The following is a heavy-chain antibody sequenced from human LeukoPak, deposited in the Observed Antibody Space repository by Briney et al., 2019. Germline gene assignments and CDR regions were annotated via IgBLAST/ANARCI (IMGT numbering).Heavy chain of an antibody. CDR3: AKDQADGDYVDSSLDYYGMDV. CDR1: GFTFSSYA. CDR2: ISGSGGST. Sequence: GGSLRLSCAASGFTFSSYAMSWVRQAPGKGLEWVSAISGSGGSTYYADSVKGRFTISRDNSKNTLYLQMNSLRAEDTAVYYRAKDQADGDYVDSSLDYYGMDVWGQGTTVTVSS. J-gene: IGHJ6*02. D-gene: IGHD4-17*01. V-gene: IGHV3-23*01.